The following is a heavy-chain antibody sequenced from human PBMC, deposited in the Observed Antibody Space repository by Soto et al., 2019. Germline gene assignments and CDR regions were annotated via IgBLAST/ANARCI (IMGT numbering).Heavy chain of an antibody. CDR1: GFTFSSYA. D-gene: IGHD3-22*01. CDR2: ISGSGGST. Sequence: GGSLRLSCAASGFTFSSYAMSWVRQAPGKGLEWVSAISGSGGSTYYADSVKGRFTISRDNSKNTLYLQMNSLRAEDTAVYYCAKDYTPYYYDSSGTDYWVQGTLVTVSS. J-gene: IGHJ4*02. CDR3: AKDYTPYYYDSSGTDY. V-gene: IGHV3-23*01.